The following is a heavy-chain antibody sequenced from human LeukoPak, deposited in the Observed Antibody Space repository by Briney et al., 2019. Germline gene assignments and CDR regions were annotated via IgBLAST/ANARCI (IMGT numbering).Heavy chain of an antibody. D-gene: IGHD5-18*01. Sequence: PGGSLRLSCAASGLTFSSYAMSWVRQAPGKGLEWVSAISGSGGSTYYADSVKGRFTISRDNSKNTLYLQMNSLRAEDTAVYYCAKTSKYSYGRFDCWGQGTLVTVSS. CDR1: GLTFSSYA. J-gene: IGHJ4*02. CDR3: AKTSKYSYGRFDC. V-gene: IGHV3-23*01. CDR2: ISGSGGST.